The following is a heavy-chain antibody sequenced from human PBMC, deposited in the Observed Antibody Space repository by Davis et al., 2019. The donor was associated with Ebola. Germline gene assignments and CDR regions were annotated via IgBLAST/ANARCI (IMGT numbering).Heavy chain of an antibody. CDR1: GGSISSSNW. V-gene: IGHV4-4*02. Sequence: GSLRLSCAVSGGSISSSNWWSWVRQPPGKGLEWIGEIYHSGSTNYNPSLKSRVTISVDKSKNQFSLKLSSVTAADTAVYYCARDPGYSSGWYFDYWGQGTLVTVSS. D-gene: IGHD6-19*01. J-gene: IGHJ4*02. CDR3: ARDPGYSSGWYFDY. CDR2: IYHSGST.